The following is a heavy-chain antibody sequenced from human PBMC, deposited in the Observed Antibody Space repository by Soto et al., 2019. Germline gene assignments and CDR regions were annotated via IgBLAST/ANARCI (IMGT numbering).Heavy chain of an antibody. D-gene: IGHD6-6*01. V-gene: IGHV1-2*04. J-gene: IGHJ6*02. CDR1: GYTFTGYY. CDR3: ARCGSIAARPDHYYYGMDV. CDR2: INPNSGGT. Sequence: PSVKVSCKASGYTFTGYYMHWVRQAPGQGLEWMGWINPNSGGTNYAQKFQGWVTMTRDTSISTAYMELSRLRSDDTPGSYRARCGSIAARPDHYYYGMDVWGQGTTVTVSS.